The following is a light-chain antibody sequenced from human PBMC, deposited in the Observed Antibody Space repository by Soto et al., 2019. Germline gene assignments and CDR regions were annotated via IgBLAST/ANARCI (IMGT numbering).Light chain of an antibody. V-gene: IGKV3-15*01. CDR2: GAS. J-gene: IGKJ5*01. CDR1: QSVSSN. CDR3: QQFNNWPPIT. Sequence: EIVMTQSPATLSVSPGDRATLSCRASQSVSSNLAWYQQKPGQAPRLLIYGASTRATDIPARFSGSGSGTEFTLTISSLQSEDFAVYYCQQFNNWPPITFGQGTRLEIK.